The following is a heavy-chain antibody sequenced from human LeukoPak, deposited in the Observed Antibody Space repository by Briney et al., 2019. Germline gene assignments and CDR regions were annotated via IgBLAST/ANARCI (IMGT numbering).Heavy chain of an antibody. CDR3: ARDGVDSGYDSGPYNSFDP. CDR1: GFTFSSYE. D-gene: IGHD5-12*01. Sequence: GGSLRLSCAASGFTFSSYEMNWVRQAPGKGLEWVSAISGSGGSTYYADSVKGRFTISRDNSKNTLYLQMNSLRAEDTAVYYCARDGVDSGYDSGPYNSFDPWGQGTLVTVSS. CDR2: ISGSGGST. V-gene: IGHV3-23*01. J-gene: IGHJ5*02.